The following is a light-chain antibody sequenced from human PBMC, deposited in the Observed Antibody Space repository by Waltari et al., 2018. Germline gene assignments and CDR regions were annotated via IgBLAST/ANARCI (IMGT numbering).Light chain of an antibody. CDR1: NIGGKS. J-gene: IGLJ1*01. V-gene: IGLV3-21*03. Sequence: SYVLTQPPSVSVAPGKTATIPCRGDNIGGKSVHWYQQKPGQAPVLVVYNDNDRPSGIPERFSGSNSGNTATLTISRVEVGDEADYYCQLWDIGSDHKVFGSGTKVIVL. CDR3: QLWDIGSDHKV. CDR2: NDN.